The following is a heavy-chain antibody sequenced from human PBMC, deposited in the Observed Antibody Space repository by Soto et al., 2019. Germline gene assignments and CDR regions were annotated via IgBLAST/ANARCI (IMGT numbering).Heavy chain of an antibody. D-gene: IGHD5-12*01. CDR3: ARAPPEWLHVYGMDV. J-gene: IGHJ6*02. Sequence: ASVKVSCKASGYTFTSYAMHWVRQAPGQRLEWMGGINAINGKAKYAQKFQGRVTITTDESTSTAYMELSSLRSEDTAVYYCARAPPEWLHVYGMDVWGQGTTVTVSS. CDR2: INAINGKA. V-gene: IGHV1-3*01. CDR1: GYTFTSYA.